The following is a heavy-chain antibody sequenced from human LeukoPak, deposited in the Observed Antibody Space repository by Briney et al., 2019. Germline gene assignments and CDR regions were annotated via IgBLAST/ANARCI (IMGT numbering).Heavy chain of an antibody. V-gene: IGHV1-2*02. J-gene: IGHJ4*02. CDR2: INPNSGDT. CDR1: GYTFTGYY. CDR3: ARVCRFLEWLLMDY. Sequence: GASVKVSCKASGYTFTGYYMHWVRQAPGQGLEWMGWINPNSGDTNYAQKFQGRVTMTRDTSITTAYMELRSLRSDDTAVYYCARVCRFLEWLLMDYWGQGTLVTVSS. D-gene: IGHD3-3*01.